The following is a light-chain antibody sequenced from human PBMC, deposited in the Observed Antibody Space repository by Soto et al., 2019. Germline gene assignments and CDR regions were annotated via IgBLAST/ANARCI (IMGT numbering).Light chain of an antibody. CDR1: QSISSY. CDR3: QQSYSTPLT. J-gene: IGKJ4*01. CDR2: AAS. V-gene: IGKV1-39*01. Sequence: DIQMTQSPASLSASVGDRVTITCRASQSISSYLNWYQQKPGKAPRLLIYAASSWQSGVPSRFSGSGSGTDFTLTISSLQHEDFATYYCQQSYSTPLTFGGGTKVEIK.